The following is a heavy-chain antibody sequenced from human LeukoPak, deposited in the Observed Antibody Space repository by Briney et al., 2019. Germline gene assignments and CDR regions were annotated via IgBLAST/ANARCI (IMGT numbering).Heavy chain of an antibody. CDR3: VKGQGAAYYYYYMDV. D-gene: IGHD1-26*01. CDR2: IRYDGSNK. CDR1: GFSFSSYG. V-gene: IGHV3-30*02. Sequence: GGSLRLSCVASGFSFSSYGMHWVRQAPGKGLEWVAFIRYDGSNKNYPDSVMGRFTISRDDSKNTLNLQMNSLRAEDTAVYYCVKGQGAAYYYYYMDVWGKGTTVIVSS. J-gene: IGHJ6*03.